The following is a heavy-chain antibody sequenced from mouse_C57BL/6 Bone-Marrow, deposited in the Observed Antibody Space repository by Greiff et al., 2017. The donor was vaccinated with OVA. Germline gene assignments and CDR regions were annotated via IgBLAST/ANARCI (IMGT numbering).Heavy chain of an antibody. D-gene: IGHD2-2*01. J-gene: IGHJ2*01. CDR2: ISDGGSYT. CDR3: ARDRGVTYYFDY. V-gene: IGHV5-4*01. CDR1: GFTFSSYA. Sequence: EVQLVESGGGLVKPGGSLKLSCAASGFTFSSYAMSWVRQTPEKRLEWVATISDGGSYTYYPANVKGRFTISRDNAKNNLYLQMSHLKSEDTAMYYCARDRGVTYYFDYWGQGTTLTVSS.